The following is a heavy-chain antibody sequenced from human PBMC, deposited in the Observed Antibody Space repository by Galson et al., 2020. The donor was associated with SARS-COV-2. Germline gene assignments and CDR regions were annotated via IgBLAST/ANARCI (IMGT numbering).Heavy chain of an antibody. CDR3: ARDNTFTIFLESYYYMDV. J-gene: IGHJ6*03. CDR1: GGSLSGSTFR. CDR2: ISSSGTT. V-gene: IGHV4-31*11. D-gene: IGHD3-3*01. Sequence: SETLSLTCAVSGGSLSGSTFRWRWIRQFPGQGLEWIGDISSSGTTNYNPSLKRRTIISLDTAKNQFFLKVTSVTAADTAVYYCARDNTFTIFLESYYYMDVWGKGTTVVVSS.